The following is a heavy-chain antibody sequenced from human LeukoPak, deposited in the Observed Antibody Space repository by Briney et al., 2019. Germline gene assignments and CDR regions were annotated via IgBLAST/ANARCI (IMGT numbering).Heavy chain of an antibody. Sequence: ASVKVSCKASGYTFTGYYMHWVRQATGQGLEWMGWMNPNSGNTNYAQKFQGRVTMTTDTSTSTAYMELRSLRSDDTAVYYCAREGITMIRGGPYFDPWGQGTLVTVSS. D-gene: IGHD3-10*01. CDR3: AREGITMIRGGPYFDP. V-gene: IGHV1-2*02. CDR2: MNPNSGNT. CDR1: GYTFTGYY. J-gene: IGHJ5*02.